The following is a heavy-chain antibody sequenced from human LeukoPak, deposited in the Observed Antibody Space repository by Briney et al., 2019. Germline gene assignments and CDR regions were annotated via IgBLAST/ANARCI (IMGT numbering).Heavy chain of an antibody. D-gene: IGHD3-10*01. CDR3: ARDAKYYYGSRTYFFFEY. CDR1: GYSISSGYY. V-gene: IGHV4-38-2*02. CDR2: IYHSGST. J-gene: IGHJ4*02. Sequence: SETLSLTCTVSGYSISSGYYWGWIRQPPGKGLEWIGSIYHSGSTYYNPSLKSRVTISVDTSKNQFSLKLSSVTAADTAIYYCARDAKYYYGSRTYFFFEYWGQGTLLTVSS.